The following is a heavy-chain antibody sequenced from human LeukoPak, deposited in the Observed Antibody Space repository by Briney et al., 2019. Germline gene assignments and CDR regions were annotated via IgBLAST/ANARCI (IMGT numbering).Heavy chain of an antibody. V-gene: IGHV4-34*01. J-gene: IGHJ4*02. CDR1: GGSFSGYY. Sequence: ASETLSLTCAVYGGSFSGYYWSWIRQPPGKGLEWIGEINHSGSTNYNPSLKSRVTISGDTSKNQFPLKVSSVTAADTAVYFCAWGSGWLTDHWGQGTLVTVSS. CDR3: AWGSGWLTDH. CDR2: INHSGST. D-gene: IGHD6-19*01.